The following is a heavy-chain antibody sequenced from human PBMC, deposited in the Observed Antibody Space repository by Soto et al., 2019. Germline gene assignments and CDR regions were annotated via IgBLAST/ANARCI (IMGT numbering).Heavy chain of an antibody. D-gene: IGHD3-16*01. Sequence: SETLSLTCTVSGDSINDNYWAWIRQSPGKGLEWIVFFSYGGSTNYNPSLKSRVSISVDTPKKHFSLDLTSVTAADTAVYYCARDLEEWLLFGYGGQGTLATVSS. CDR1: GDSINDNY. J-gene: IGHJ4*02. CDR2: FSYGGST. V-gene: IGHV4-59*01. CDR3: ARDLEEWLLFGY.